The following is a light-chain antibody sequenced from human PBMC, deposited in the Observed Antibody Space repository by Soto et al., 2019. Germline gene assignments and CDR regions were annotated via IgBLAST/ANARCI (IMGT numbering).Light chain of an antibody. CDR1: QSISNH. CDR3: QQSYSSPPT. J-gene: IGKJ1*01. V-gene: IGKV1-39*01. Sequence: DIQMTQSPSSPSASVEDRLIITCRASQSISNHLNCYQQKPGKAPKLLIFAASSLQSGVPSRFSGSRSGPDFTLTISSLQPEDFATYYCQQSYSSPPTFGQGTKVDIK. CDR2: AAS.